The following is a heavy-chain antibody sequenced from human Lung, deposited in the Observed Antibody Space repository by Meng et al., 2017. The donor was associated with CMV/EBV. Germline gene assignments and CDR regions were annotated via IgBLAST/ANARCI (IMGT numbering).Heavy chain of an antibody. J-gene: IGHJ4*02. D-gene: IGHD1-26*01. Sequence: GGSLGLSCAGSGFTFSSYEMNWVRQAPGKGLEWVSYISSSGNIKYYADSVKGRFTISRDNAKNSLYVQMNSLRGEDTAVYYCARAYRAIDDWGQGTLATVSS. V-gene: IGHV3-48*03. CDR1: GFTFSSYE. CDR2: ISSSGNIK. CDR3: ARAYRAIDD.